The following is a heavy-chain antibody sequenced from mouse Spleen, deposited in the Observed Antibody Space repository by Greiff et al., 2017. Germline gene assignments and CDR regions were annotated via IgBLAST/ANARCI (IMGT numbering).Heavy chain of an antibody. J-gene: IGHJ4*01. V-gene: IGHV2-6*01. CDR2: IWGGGST. D-gene: IGHD3-3*01. Sequence: VQLQQSGPGLVAPSQSLSITCTVSGFSLTSYGVDWVRQSPGKGLEWLGVIWGGGSTNYNSALKSRLSISKDNSKNQVFLKMNSLQTDDTAMYYCDRAGTEDAMDYWGQGTSVTVSS. CDR3: DRAGTEDAMDY. CDR1: GFSLTSYG.